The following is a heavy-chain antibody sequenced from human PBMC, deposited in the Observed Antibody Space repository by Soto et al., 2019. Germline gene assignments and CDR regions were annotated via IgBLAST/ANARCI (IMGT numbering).Heavy chain of an antibody. D-gene: IGHD2-2*01. CDR1: GFTFSSYG. CDR2: IWYDGSNK. Sequence: QVQLVESGGGVVQPGRSLRLSCAASGFTFSSYGMHWVRQAPGKGLEWVSVIWYDGSNKYYADSVKGRFTISRDNSRDTRYVQMNSLRTEDTAVYYCARDVCSRTSCYITSWGQGTLVTVSS. CDR3: ARDVCSRTSCYITS. V-gene: IGHV3-33*01. J-gene: IGHJ4*02.